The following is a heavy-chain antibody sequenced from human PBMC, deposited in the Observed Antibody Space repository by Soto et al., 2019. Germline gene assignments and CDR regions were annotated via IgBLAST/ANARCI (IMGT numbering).Heavy chain of an antibody. CDR2: IKQDGSEK. J-gene: IGHJ4*02. CDR1: GFTFSSYW. D-gene: IGHD2-2*01. V-gene: IGHV3-7*01. CDR3: ARERDCSSTSCYVDYFDD. Sequence: EVQLVESGGGLVQPGGSLRLSCAASGFTFSSYWMSWVRQAPGKGLEWVANIKQDGSEKYYVDSVKGRFTISRDNAKNSLYLQMNSLRAEDTAVYYCARERDCSSTSCYVDYFDDWGQGTLVTVSS.